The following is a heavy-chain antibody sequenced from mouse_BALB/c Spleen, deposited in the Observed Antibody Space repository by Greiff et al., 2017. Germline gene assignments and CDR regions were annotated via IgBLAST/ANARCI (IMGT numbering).Heavy chain of an antibody. CDR3: ARGRLWYDMDY. CDR2: IDPENGNT. V-gene: IGHV14-1*02. CDR1: GFNITDYY. Sequence: VQLQQSGAELVRPGALVKLSCKASGFNITDYYMHWVKQRPEQGLEWIGWIDPENGNTIYDPKFQGKASITADTSSNTAYLQLSSLTSEDTAVYYCARGRLWYDMDYWGQGTSVTVSS. D-gene: IGHD1-1*02. J-gene: IGHJ4*01.